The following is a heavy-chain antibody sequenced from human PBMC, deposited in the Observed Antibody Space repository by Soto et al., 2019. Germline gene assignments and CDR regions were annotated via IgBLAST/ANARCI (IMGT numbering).Heavy chain of an antibody. CDR1: GFTFSSFW. J-gene: IGHJ4*02. CDR3: ARGQGGSF. V-gene: IGHV3-7*03. Sequence: GGSLRLSCEASGFTFSSFWMTWVRQAPGKGLEWVANMKGDGSEKNYADFVKGRFTISRDNSKNSLFLQMHSLRVEDTAVYYCARGQGGSFWGPGPLVTVSS. D-gene: IGHD1-26*01. CDR2: MKGDGSEK.